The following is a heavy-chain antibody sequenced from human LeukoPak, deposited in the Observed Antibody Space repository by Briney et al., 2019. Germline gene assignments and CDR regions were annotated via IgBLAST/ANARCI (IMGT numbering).Heavy chain of an antibody. CDR3: ARDRIVGATTSDFDY. V-gene: IGHV1-2*02. Sequence: ASVKVSCKASGYTFTGYYMHWVRQVPGQGLEWMGWINPNSGGTNYAQKFQGRVTMTRDTSISTAYMELSRLRSDDTAVYYCARDRIVGATTSDFDYWGQGTLVTVSS. CDR1: GYTFTGYY. D-gene: IGHD1-26*01. J-gene: IGHJ4*02. CDR2: INPNSGGT.